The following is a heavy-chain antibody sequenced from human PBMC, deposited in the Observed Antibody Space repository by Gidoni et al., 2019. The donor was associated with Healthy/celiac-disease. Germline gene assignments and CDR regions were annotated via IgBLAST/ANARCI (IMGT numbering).Heavy chain of an antibody. V-gene: IGHV4-59*01. Sequence: QVQLQESGPGLVKPSETLSLTCTVSGGSISSYYWSWIRQPPGKGLEWIGYIYYSGSTNYKPSLKSRVTISVDTSKNQFSLKLSSVTAADTAVYYCARERSDYVWGSYRYFDYWGQGTLVTVSS. CDR3: ARERSDYVWGSYRYFDY. D-gene: IGHD3-16*02. CDR1: GGSISSYY. CDR2: IYYSGST. J-gene: IGHJ4*02.